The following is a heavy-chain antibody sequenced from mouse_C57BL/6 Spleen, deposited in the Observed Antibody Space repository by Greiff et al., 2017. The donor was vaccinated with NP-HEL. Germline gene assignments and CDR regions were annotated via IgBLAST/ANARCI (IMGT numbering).Heavy chain of an antibody. V-gene: IGHV14-4*01. D-gene: IGHD2-1*01. CDR2: IDPENGDT. CDR1: GFNIKDDY. Sequence: EVQLQQSGAELVRPGASVKLSCTASGFNIKDDYMHWVKQRPEQGLEWIGWIDPENGDTEYDSKFQGKATITADTSSNTAYLQLSSLTSEDSAVYYCTTPRYYGNYWYAYWGKATLVTVSA. J-gene: IGHJ3*01. CDR3: TTPRYYGNYWYAY.